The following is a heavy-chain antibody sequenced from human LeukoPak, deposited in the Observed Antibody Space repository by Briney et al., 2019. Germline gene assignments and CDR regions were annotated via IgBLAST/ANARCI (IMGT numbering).Heavy chain of an antibody. Sequence: ASVKVSCKASGYTFTTYDINWMRQATGQGLEWNGWMNPNSGNTGYAQKFQGRVTMPRTTSITTTYMELSSLRSEDTAVYYCARGRGSGHKENWFDPWGQGTLVTVSS. CDR1: GYTFTTYD. D-gene: IGHD6-19*01. V-gene: IGHV1-8*01. CDR3: ARGRGSGHKENWFDP. CDR2: MNPNSGNT. J-gene: IGHJ5*02.